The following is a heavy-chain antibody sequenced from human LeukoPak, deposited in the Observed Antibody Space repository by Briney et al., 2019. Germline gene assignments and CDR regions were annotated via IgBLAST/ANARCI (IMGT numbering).Heavy chain of an antibody. V-gene: IGHV3-23*01. CDR2: ISGRAIRP. Sequence: GGSQRLSCAASGFTFGSYAMSWVRQAPGKGLEWVSTISGRAIRPYYADSVKGRFTISRNNSKNTLYLQMNSLSPEDTAVYYCAKDFYPLGNYVIYFDYWGQGTLVPVST. J-gene: IGHJ4*02. CDR3: AKDFYPLGNYVIYFDY. CDR1: GFTFGSYA. D-gene: IGHD1-7*01.